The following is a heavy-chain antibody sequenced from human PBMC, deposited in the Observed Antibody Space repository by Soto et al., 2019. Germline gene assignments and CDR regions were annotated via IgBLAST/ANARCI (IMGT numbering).Heavy chain of an antibody. V-gene: IGHV3-33*01. CDR1: GFTFSSYG. CDR2: IWYDGSNK. J-gene: IGHJ4*02. Sequence: QVQLVESGGGVVQPGRSLRLSCAASGFTFSSYGMHWVRQAPGKGLEWVAVIWYDGSNKYYADSVKGRFTISRDNSKNXXYLQMTSLRAEHTAVYYCARAGTTGTTATRMIGGHWGQGTLVTVSS. CDR3: ARAGTTGTTATRMIGGH. D-gene: IGHD1-1*01.